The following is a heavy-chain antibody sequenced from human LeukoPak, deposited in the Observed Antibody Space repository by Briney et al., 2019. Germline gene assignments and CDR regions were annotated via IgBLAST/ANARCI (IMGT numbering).Heavy chain of an antibody. CDR1: GFTFSSYA. V-gene: IGHV3-23*01. D-gene: IGHD3-10*01. CDR3: ARTMVRGVKFALHDAFDI. Sequence: GGSLRLSCAASGFTFSSYAMSWARQAPGKGPQWVSAISGSGGITYYADSVKGRFTISRDNSKNTLYLQMNSLRAEDTAVYYCARTMVRGVKFALHDAFDIWGQGTMVTVSS. CDR2: ISGSGGIT. J-gene: IGHJ3*02.